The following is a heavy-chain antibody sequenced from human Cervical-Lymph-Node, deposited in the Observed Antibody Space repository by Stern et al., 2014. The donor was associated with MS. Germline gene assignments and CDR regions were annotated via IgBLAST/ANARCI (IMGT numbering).Heavy chain of an antibody. CDR2: FDPEHRET. Sequence: QMQLVQSGAEVKKPGASVKVSCKVSGYTLSEISMHWVRQAPGKGLEWMGGFDPEHRETRYAQKFQGRVTMAEDRSTDTAYMELSSLRSEDTAVYYCATHRGRVTYYYGMDVWGQGTTVTVSS. J-gene: IGHJ6*02. V-gene: IGHV1-24*01. D-gene: IGHD2-21*02. CDR3: ATHRGRVTYYYGMDV. CDR1: GYTLSEIS.